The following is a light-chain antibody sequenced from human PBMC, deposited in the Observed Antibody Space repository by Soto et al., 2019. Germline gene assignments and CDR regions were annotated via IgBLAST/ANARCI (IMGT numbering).Light chain of an antibody. Sequence: EIVLTQSPGTLSLSPGERATLSCRASQSVSSSYLAWYQQKPGQAPRLPIYGASSRATGIPDRFSGSGSGTDFTLTISRLEPEDFEVYYCQQYGSSPLTFGGGTKVEIK. J-gene: IGKJ4*01. CDR2: GAS. CDR1: QSVSSSY. CDR3: QQYGSSPLT. V-gene: IGKV3-20*01.